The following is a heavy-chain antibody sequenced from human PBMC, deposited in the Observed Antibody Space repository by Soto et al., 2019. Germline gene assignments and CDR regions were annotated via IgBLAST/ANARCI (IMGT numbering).Heavy chain of an antibody. Sequence: SETLSLTCDVSGDTISTGGYTWAWIRQPPGKALEWIGYISYSGSTNYNPSLKSRVTISVDTSKNQFSLKLSSVTAADTAVYYCARHLLLYYYDSSGYYLRDAFDIWGKGPMVTVSS. D-gene: IGHD3-22*01. J-gene: IGHJ3*02. V-gene: IGHV4-61*05. CDR3: ARHLLLYYYDSSGYYLRDAFDI. CDR1: GDTISTGGYT. CDR2: ISYSGST.